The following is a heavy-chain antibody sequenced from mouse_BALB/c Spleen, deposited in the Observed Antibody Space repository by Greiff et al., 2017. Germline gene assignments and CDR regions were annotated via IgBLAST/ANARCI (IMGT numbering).Heavy chain of an antibody. CDR2: INPSNGGT. Sequence: QVQLKQSGAELVKPGASVKLSCKASGYTFTSYYMYWVKQRPGQGLEWIGEINPSNGGTNFNEKFKSKATLTVDKSSSTAYMQLSSLTSEDSAVYYCTREENGYYFDYWGQGTTLTVSS. CDR3: TREENGYYFDY. J-gene: IGHJ2*01. V-gene: IGHV1S81*02. CDR1: GYTFTSYY. D-gene: IGHD1-2*01.